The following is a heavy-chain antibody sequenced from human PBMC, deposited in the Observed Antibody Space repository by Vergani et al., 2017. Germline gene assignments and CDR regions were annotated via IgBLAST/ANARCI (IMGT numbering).Heavy chain of an antibody. CDR3: ARDLTGDFDY. CDR1: GYTFTGYY. Sequence: QVQLVQSGAEVKKPGASVKVSCKASGYTFTGYYMHWVRQAPGQGLEWMGGIIPIFGTANYAQKFQGRVTITADESTSTAYMELSSLRSEDTAVYYCARDLTGDFDYWGQGTLVTVSS. J-gene: IGHJ4*02. V-gene: IGHV1-69*01. CDR2: IIPIFGTA. D-gene: IGHD7-27*01.